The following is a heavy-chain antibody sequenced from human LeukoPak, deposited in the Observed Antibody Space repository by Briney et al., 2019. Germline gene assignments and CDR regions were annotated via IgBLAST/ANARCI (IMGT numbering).Heavy chain of an antibody. CDR2: IKQDGSEK. CDR1: GFTFSSYW. D-gene: IGHD3-3*01. V-gene: IGHV3-7*01. Sequence: GGSLRLSCAASGFTFSSYWMSWVRQAPGKGLEWVANIKQDGSEKYYVDSAKGRFTISRDNTKNSLYLQMNSLRAEDTAVYYCARIVHITIFGVVKGNWFDPWGQGTLVTVSS. J-gene: IGHJ5*02. CDR3: ARIVHITIFGVVKGNWFDP.